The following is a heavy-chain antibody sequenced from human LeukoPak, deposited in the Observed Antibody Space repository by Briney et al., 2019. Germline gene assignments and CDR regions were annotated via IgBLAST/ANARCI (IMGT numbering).Heavy chain of an antibody. V-gene: IGHV6-1*01. D-gene: IGHD5-24*01. CDR3: ARGGRWLYYIDC. CDR2: TYYRSKLYK. Sequence: SQTLSLTCAISGDSVSSNSAPWDWLTQSPARGLEWLGRTYYRSKLYKDYAVSGKSQISINPDTSQHQFSQQLNSVAPEDTAVYCCARGGRWLYYIDCWGQGTLVTVSA. J-gene: IGHJ4*02. CDR1: GDSVSSNSAP.